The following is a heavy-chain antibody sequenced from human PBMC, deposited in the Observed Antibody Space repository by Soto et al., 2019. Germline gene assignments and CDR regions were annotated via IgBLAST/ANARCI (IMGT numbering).Heavy chain of an antibody. V-gene: IGHV4-59*08. Sequence: QVQLQQSGPGLVKPSETLSLTCTVSSGPSSSHNWGWIRQPPGRGLEWIGYVYYSGGTSYNPSLKSRVTITANTSTNHISPTLSSVTAADTAVYYCVRQGIGNLHGLVDVGGQGTTVSVSS. D-gene: IGHD1-1*01. CDR1: SGPSSSHN. J-gene: IGHJ6*02. CDR2: VYYSGGT. CDR3: VRQGIGNLHGLVDV.